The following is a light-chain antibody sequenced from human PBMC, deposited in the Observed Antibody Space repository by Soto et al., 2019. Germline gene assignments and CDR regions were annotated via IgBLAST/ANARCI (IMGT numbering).Light chain of an antibody. V-gene: IGKV3-15*01. J-gene: IGKJ4*01. CDR1: QSVSSN. CDR3: QQDNIWPLT. Sequence: EIVMTQSPATLSVSPGERATLSCRASQSVSSNLAWYQQKPGQAPRLLIYGASTRATGIPARFSGSGSGTDFTLTISNLQPEDFAVYYCQQDNIWPLTFGGGTKVEIK. CDR2: GAS.